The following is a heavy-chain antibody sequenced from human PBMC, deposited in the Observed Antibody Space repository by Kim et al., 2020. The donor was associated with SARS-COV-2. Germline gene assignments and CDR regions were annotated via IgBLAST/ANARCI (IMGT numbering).Heavy chain of an antibody. CDR3: ARDPGVSDDILTGYYKWYFDL. V-gene: IGHV3-21*01. CDR1: GFTFSSYS. Sequence: GGSLRLSCAASGFTFSSYSMNWVRQAPGKGLEWVSSISSSSSYIYYADSVKGRFTISRDNAKNSLYLQMNSLRAEDTAVYYCARDPGVSDDILTGYYKWYFDLWGRGTLVTVSS. J-gene: IGHJ2*01. D-gene: IGHD3-9*01. CDR2: ISSSSSYI.